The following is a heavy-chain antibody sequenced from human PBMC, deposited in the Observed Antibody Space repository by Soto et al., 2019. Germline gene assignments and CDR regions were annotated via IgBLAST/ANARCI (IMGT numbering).Heavy chain of an antibody. CDR1: GGSISSGDYY. CDR2: IYYSGST. J-gene: IGHJ4*02. V-gene: IGHV4-30-4*01. Sequence: SETLSLTCTVSGGSISSGDYYWSWIRQPPGKGLEWIGYIYYSGSTYYNPSLKSRVTISVDTSKNQFSLKLSSVTAADTAVYYCARFSGYDSEWSIDYWGQGTLVTVSS. D-gene: IGHD5-12*01. CDR3: ARFSGYDSEWSIDY.